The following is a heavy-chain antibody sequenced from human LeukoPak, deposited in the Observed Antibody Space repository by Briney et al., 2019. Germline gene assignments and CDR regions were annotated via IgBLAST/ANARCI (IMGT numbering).Heavy chain of an antibody. V-gene: IGHV1-69*04. D-gene: IGHD5-24*01. CDR3: ARDQGGYNDY. CDR1: GGTFSSYA. CDR2: IIPILGIA. Sequence: SVKVSCKASGGTFSSYAISWVRQAPGQGLEWMGRIIPILGIANYAQKFQGRVTITADKSPSTAYMELSSLRSEDTAVYYCARDQGGYNDYWGQGTLVTVSS. J-gene: IGHJ4*02.